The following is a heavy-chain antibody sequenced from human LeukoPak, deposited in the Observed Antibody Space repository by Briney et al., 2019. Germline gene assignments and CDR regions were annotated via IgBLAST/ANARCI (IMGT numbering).Heavy chain of an antibody. D-gene: IGHD3-10*01. V-gene: IGHV1-46*01. CDR3: ARDATMVRGVIIKYYYYYMDV. CDR2: INPSGGST. J-gene: IGHJ6*03. CDR1: GYTFTSCY. Sequence: ASVKVSCKASGYTFTSCYMHWVRQAPGQGLEWMGIINPSGGSTSYAQKFQGRVTMTRDTSTSTVYMELSSLRSEDTAVYYCARDATMVRGVIIKYYYYYMDVWGKGTTVTISS.